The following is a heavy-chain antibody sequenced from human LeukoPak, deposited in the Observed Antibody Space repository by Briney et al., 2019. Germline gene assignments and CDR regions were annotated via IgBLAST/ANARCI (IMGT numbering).Heavy chain of an antibody. D-gene: IGHD3-3*01. CDR3: AKDRLVITIFGVVIPDY. J-gene: IGHJ4*02. CDR2: ISGSGGST. CDR1: GFTFSSYA. V-gene: IGHV3-23*01. Sequence: GGSLRLSCAASGFTFSSYAMSWVRQAPGKGLVWVSAISGSGGSTYYADSVKGRFTISRDNSKNTLYLQMNSLRAEDTAVYYCAKDRLVITIFGVVIPDYWGQGTLVTVSS.